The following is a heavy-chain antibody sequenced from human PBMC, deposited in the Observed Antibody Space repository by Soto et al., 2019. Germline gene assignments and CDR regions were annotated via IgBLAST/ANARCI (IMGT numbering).Heavy chain of an antibody. V-gene: IGHV3-30*18. CDR3: AKDRDYDLWSGFDAFDI. CDR1: GFTFSSYG. J-gene: IGHJ3*02. CDR2: ISYDGSNK. Sequence: PGGSLRLSCAASGFTFSSYGMHWVRKAPGKGLEWVAVISYDGSNKYYADSVKGRFTISRDNSKNTLYLQMNSLRAEDTAVYYCAKDRDYDLWSGFDAFDIWGQGTMVTVSS. D-gene: IGHD3-3*01.